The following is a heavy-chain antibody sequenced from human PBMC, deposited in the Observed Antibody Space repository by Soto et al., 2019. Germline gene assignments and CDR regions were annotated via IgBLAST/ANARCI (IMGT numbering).Heavy chain of an antibody. CDR3: ARDLEFRDGNLSHLAF. CDR2: IIPIFGTP. V-gene: IGHV1-69*13. CDR1: GGTFSSHV. J-gene: IGHJ4*02. D-gene: IGHD3-10*01. Sequence: GSSVKVSCKASGGTFSSHVFNWVRQAPGQGLEWMGGIIPIFGTPNYAQKFQGRVTITADESTSTVHMELNSLRSEDTAVYYCARDLEFRDGNLSHLAFRGQGTLVTGSS.